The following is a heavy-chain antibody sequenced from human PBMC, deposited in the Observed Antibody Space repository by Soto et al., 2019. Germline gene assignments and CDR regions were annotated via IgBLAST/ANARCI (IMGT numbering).Heavy chain of an antibody. CDR2: MNGNNGYT. Sequence: SVKVSCKASGYTFSSYGITWVRQAPGQGLEWMGWMNGNNGYTMYARKFQGRVTMTTDTSTTTAYMELRTLRSDDTGVYFCAREPPGYSYALDYWGQGTLVTVSS. CDR1: GYTFSSYG. D-gene: IGHD5-18*01. J-gene: IGHJ4*02. CDR3: AREPPGYSYALDY. V-gene: IGHV1-18*04.